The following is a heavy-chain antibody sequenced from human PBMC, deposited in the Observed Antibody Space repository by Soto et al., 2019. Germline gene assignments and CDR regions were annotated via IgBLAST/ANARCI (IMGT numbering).Heavy chain of an antibody. CDR1: GYTFTSYD. D-gene: IGHD3-3*01. Sequence: GASVKVSCKASGYTFTSYDINWVRQATGQGLEWMGWMNPNSGNTGYAQKFQGRVTMTRNTSISTAYMELSSLRSEDTAVYYCARGWFFLEWLFPRSYYYYMDVWGKGTTVTVSS. J-gene: IGHJ6*03. V-gene: IGHV1-8*01. CDR2: MNPNSGNT. CDR3: ARGWFFLEWLFPRSYYYYMDV.